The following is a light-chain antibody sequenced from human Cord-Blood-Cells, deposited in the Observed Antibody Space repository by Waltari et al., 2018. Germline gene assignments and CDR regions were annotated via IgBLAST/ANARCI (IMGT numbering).Light chain of an antibody. CDR2: DNN. Sequence: QSVLTQPPSVSAAPGQKVTISSSGSSSNIGHNYVSWYQQLPGTAPKLLIYDNNKRPSGIPDRFSGSKSGTSATLGITGLQTGDEADYYCGTWDSSLSAYVFGTGTKVTVL. J-gene: IGLJ1*01. V-gene: IGLV1-51*01. CDR3: GTWDSSLSAYV. CDR1: SSNIGHNY.